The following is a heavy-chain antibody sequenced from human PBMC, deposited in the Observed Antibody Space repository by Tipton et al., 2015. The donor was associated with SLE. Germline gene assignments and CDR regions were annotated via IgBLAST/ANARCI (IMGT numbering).Heavy chain of an antibody. J-gene: IGHJ4*02. CDR2: INEDGSGK. CDR3: AKDKNTMVRGVIGY. CDR1: GFTFSSYW. D-gene: IGHD3-10*01. V-gene: IGHV3-7*01. Sequence: GSLRLSCATSGFTFSSYWMSWVRQGPGKGLEWVANINEDGSGKYYADSVKGRFTISRDNSKNTLYLQMNSLRAEDTAVYYCAKDKNTMVRGVIGYWGQGTLVTVSS.